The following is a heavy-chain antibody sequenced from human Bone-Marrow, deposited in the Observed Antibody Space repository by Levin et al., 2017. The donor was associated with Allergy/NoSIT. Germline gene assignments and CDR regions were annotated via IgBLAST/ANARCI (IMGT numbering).Heavy chain of an antibody. D-gene: IGHD4-17*01. Sequence: HTGGSLRLSCAASGFTFSSYWMQWVRQAPGKGLVWVARINSDGSTTNYADSVKGRFTISRDNAKNTLYLQMNSLRAEDTAVYYCASLYGDRTGFDYWGQGTLVTVSS. CDR3: ASLYGDRTGFDY. CDR1: GFTFSSYW. V-gene: IGHV3-74*01. CDR2: INSDGSTT. J-gene: IGHJ4*02.